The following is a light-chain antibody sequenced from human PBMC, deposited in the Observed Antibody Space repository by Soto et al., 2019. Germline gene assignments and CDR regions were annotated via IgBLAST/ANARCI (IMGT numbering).Light chain of an antibody. J-gene: IGKJ3*01. CDR1: ESVSSSY. CDR2: STS. Sequence: EIVLTKSPGTLSLSPGERATLSCWASESVSSSYLAWNQQKPGQAPRLLIHSTSTRAPDIPDRFSGSGSGTHLTLTISRLEPEDCAVYYCHQCGTTPPFTFGPGTRVDIK. CDR3: HQCGTTPPFT. V-gene: IGKV3-20*01.